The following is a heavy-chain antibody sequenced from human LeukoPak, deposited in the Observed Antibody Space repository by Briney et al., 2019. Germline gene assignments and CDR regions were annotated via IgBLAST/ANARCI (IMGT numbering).Heavy chain of an antibody. CDR3: ATSYGGHSEYFQE. J-gene: IGHJ1*01. V-gene: IGHV5-51*01. Sequence: GESLKISCKASGYSFTNYWIGWVRQMPGKGLEWMGIIYPGDSDTRYSPSFQGQVTISADKSIGTAYLQWSSLKASDTAMYYCATSYGGHSEYFQEWGQGTLVTVSS. D-gene: IGHD4-23*01. CDR1: GYSFTNYW. CDR2: IYPGDSDT.